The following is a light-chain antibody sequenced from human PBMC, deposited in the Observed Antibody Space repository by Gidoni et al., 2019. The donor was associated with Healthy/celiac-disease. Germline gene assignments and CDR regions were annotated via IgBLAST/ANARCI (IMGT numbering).Light chain of an antibody. CDR1: QSISSW. V-gene: IGKV1-5*03. CDR2: KAS. Sequence: DIQMTQSPSTLSASVGDRVTITCRASQSISSWLAWYQQKPGKAPKLLIYKASSLESGVPSRFSGSRSGTEFTLTISSLQPDDFATYYCQQYNSYSPSTFGQXTKLEIK. J-gene: IGKJ2*01. CDR3: QQYNSYSPST.